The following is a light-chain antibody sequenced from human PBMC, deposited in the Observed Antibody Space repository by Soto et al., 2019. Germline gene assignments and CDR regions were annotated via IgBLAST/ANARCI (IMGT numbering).Light chain of an antibody. Sequence: QSALTQPASVSGSPGQSITISCTGTSSDVGSYNLVSWYQHHPGKAPKLIIYEGSKRPSGVSNRFSGSKSGNTASLTISGLQAEDEADYYCCSYAGSSTSVVFGGGTQLTVL. CDR1: SSDVGSYNL. J-gene: IGLJ2*01. V-gene: IGLV2-23*01. CDR2: EGS. CDR3: CSYAGSSTSVV.